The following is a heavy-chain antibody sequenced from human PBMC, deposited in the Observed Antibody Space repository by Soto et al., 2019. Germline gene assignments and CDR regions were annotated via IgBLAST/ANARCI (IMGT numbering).Heavy chain of an antibody. D-gene: IGHD3-9*01. CDR2: IKQDGSEQ. CDR1: GFTFSSYW. V-gene: IGHV3-7*01. J-gene: IGHJ6*02. CDR3: ASDKRYDILTGCYYYYGMDV. Sequence: GGSLRLSCAASGFTFSSYWMSWVRQAPGKGLEWVANIKQDGSEQYYVDSVKGRFTISRDNAKNSLYLQMNSLRAEDTAVYYCASDKRYDILTGCYYYYGMDVWGQGTTVTVSS.